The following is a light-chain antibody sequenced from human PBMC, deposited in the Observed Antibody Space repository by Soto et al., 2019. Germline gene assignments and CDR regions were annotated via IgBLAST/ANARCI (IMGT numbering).Light chain of an antibody. V-gene: IGLV2-23*01. CDR2: EGS. J-gene: IGLJ2*01. Sequence: QSALTQPASVSGSPGQSITISCTGTSSDVGSYNLVSWYQQHPGKAPKLMIYEGSKRPSGVSNRFSGSKSGNTASLTNSGLQAEDEADYYCCSYAGSSTSLVVFGGGTKLTVL. CDR1: SSDVGSYNL. CDR3: CSYAGSSTSLVV.